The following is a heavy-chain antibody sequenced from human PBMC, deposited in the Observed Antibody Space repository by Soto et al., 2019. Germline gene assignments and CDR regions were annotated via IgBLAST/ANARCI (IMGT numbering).Heavy chain of an antibody. CDR3: ARWSAVAGSTVFDY. V-gene: IGHV4-34*01. D-gene: IGHD6-19*01. Sequence: SETLSLTCAVYGGSFSGYYWSWIRQPPGKGLEWIGEINHSGSTNYNPSLKSRVTISVDTSKNQFSLKLSSVTAADTAVYYCARWSAVAGSTVFDYWGQGTLVTVSS. CDR2: INHSGST. CDR1: GGSFSGYY. J-gene: IGHJ4*02.